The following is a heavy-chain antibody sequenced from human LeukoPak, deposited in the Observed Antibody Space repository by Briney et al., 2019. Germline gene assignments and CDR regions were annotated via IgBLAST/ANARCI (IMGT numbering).Heavy chain of an antibody. CDR1: GFTFSSYA. CDR3: ARDGQDYGDYFWYFDY. CDR2: ISYDGSNK. D-gene: IGHD4-17*01. V-gene: IGHV3-30-3*01. Sequence: GGSLRLSCAASGFTFSSYAMHWVRQAPGKGLEWVAVISYDGSNKYYADSVKGRFTISRDNSKNTLFLQMNSLRAEDTAVYYCARDGQDYGDYFWYFDYWGQGTLVTVSS. J-gene: IGHJ4*02.